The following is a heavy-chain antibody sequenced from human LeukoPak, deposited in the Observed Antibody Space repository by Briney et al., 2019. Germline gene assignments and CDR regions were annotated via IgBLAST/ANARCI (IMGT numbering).Heavy chain of an antibody. CDR3: ARGPGYSSGWYPTDAFDI. D-gene: IGHD6-19*01. CDR2: IGTAGDT. CDR1: GFTFSSYD. J-gene: IGHJ3*02. Sequence: RGGSLRLSCAASGFTFSSYDMHWVRHATGKGLEWVSAIGTAGDTYYPGSVKGRFTISRENAKNSLYLQMNSLRAGDTAVYYCARGPGYSSGWYPTDAFDIWGQGTMVTVSS. V-gene: IGHV3-13*01.